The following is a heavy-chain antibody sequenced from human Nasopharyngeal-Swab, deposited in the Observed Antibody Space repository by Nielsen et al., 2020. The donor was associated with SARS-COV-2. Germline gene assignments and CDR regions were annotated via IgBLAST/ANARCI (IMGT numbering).Heavy chain of an antibody. J-gene: IGHJ4*02. CDR1: GFTFSDYC. CDR3: ARLNPHYGDYAFDY. V-gene: IGHV3-11*04. CDR2: ISSSGSTI. Sequence: GGSLRLSCAASGFTFSDYCMSWIRQAPGKGLEWVSYISSSGSTIYYADSVKGRFTISRDNAKNSLYLQMNSLRAEDTAVYYCARLNPHYGDYAFDYWGQGTLVTVSS. D-gene: IGHD4-17*01.